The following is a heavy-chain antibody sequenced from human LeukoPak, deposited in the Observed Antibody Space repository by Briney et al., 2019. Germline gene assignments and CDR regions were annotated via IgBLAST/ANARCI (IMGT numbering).Heavy chain of an antibody. V-gene: IGHV3-30*18. CDR2: ISYDGSNK. CDR3: AKTCRWFGGAFDI. J-gene: IGHJ3*02. Sequence: PGGSLRLSCAASGFTFSSYGMHWVRQAPGKGLEWVAVISYDGSNKYYADSVKGRFTISRDNSKNTLYLQMNSLRAEDTAVYYCAKTCRWFGGAFDIWGQGTMVTVSS. D-gene: IGHD3-10*01. CDR1: GFTFSSYG.